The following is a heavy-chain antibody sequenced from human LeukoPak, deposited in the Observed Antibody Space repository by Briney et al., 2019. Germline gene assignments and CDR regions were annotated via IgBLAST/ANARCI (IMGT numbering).Heavy chain of an antibody. Sequence: EESLKISCKGSGYSFTSYWIGWVRQMPGKGLEWMWIIYPGDSDTRYSPSFQGQVTISADKSISTAYLQWSSLKASDTAMYYCARQGGYYDFWSGCYPTRSATEYYMDVWGKGTTVTVSS. CDR3: ARQGGYYDFWSGCYPTRSATEYYMDV. CDR2: IYPGDSDT. CDR1: GYSFTSYW. J-gene: IGHJ6*03. D-gene: IGHD3-3*01. V-gene: IGHV5-51*01.